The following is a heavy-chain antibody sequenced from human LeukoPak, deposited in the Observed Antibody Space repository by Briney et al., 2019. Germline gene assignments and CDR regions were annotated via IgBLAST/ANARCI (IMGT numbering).Heavy chain of an antibody. CDR1: GGSISSDY. CDR2: IHYSGST. J-gene: IGHJ4*02. Sequence: PSETLSLACTASGGSISSDYWSWIRQPPGKGLEWIGYIHYSGSTNYNPSLKSRVTILIDTSKHQLSLKVSSLTAADMAVYYCARQSSGCYDYWGQGTLVTVSS. D-gene: IGHD3-22*01. CDR3: ARQSSGCYDY. V-gene: IGHV4-59*08.